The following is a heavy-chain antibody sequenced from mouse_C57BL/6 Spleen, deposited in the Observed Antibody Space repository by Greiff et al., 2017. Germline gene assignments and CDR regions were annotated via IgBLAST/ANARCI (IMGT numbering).Heavy chain of an antibody. CDR1: GYTFTSYW. D-gene: IGHD1-1*01. J-gene: IGHJ3*01. CDR2: IDPSDSYT. Sequence: QVQLQQPGAELVMPGASVKLSCKASGYTFTSYWMHWVKQRPGQGLEWIGEIDPSDSYTNYNQKFKGKSTLTVDKSSSTAYMQLSSLTSEDSAVYYCARKDGSSYPAWFAYWGQGTLVTVSA. V-gene: IGHV1-69*01. CDR3: ARKDGSSYPAWFAY.